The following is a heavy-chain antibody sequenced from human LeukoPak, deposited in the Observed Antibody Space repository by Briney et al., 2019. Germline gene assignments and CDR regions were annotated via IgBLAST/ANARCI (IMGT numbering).Heavy chain of an antibody. D-gene: IGHD3-22*01. CDR1: GFTFDDYA. J-gene: IGHJ4*02. Sequence: PGGSLRLPCAASGFTFDDYAMSWVRQAPGKGLEWVSAISGSGGSTYYADSVKGRFTISRDNSKNTLYLQMNSLRAEDTAVYYCAKDPLGYYYDSSGYYYFDYWGQGALVTVSS. CDR3: AKDPLGYYYDSSGYYYFDY. V-gene: IGHV3-23*01. CDR2: ISGSGGST.